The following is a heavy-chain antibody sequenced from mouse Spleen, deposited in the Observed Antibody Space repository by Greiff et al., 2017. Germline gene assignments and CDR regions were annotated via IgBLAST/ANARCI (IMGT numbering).Heavy chain of an antibody. D-gene: IGHD3-3*01. V-gene: IGHV5-16*01. CDR3: ARESRGYFDY. J-gene: IGHJ2*01. Sequence: EVQLVESEGGLVQPGSSMKLSCTASGFTFSDYYMAWVRQVPEKGLEWVANINYDGSSTYYLDSLKSRFIISRDNAKNILYLQMSSLKSEDTATYYCARESRGYFDYWGQGTTLTVSS. CDR2: INYDGSST. CDR1: GFTFSDYY.